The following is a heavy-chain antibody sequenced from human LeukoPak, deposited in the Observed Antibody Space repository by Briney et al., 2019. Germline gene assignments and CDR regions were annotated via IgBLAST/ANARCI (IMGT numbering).Heavy chain of an antibody. CDR1: GGSISGYY. CDR3: ASRGPYCSSTSCYKDGPQTWFDP. Sequence: PSETLSLTCTVSGGSISGYYWSWIRQPPGKGLEWIGYIYYSGSTYYNPSLKSRVTISVDTSKNQFSLKLSSVTAADTAVYYCASRGPYCSSTSCYKDGPQTWFDPWGQGTLVTVSS. D-gene: IGHD2-2*02. J-gene: IGHJ5*02. CDR2: IYYSGST. V-gene: IGHV4-59*06.